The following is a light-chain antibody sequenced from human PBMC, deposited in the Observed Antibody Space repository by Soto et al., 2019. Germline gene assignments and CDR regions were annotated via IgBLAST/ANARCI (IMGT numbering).Light chain of an antibody. Sequence: EIVLTQSPGTLSLSPGERATLSCRASQSISSSYLAWYQKKPGQAPRLVIFGASSRAAGIPDRFSGSGSGTDFTLIISRLEPEDFAVFYCKHDGGSPPVYTFGQGTKLEI. J-gene: IGKJ2*01. CDR3: KHDGGSPPVYT. CDR1: QSISSSY. CDR2: GAS. V-gene: IGKV3-20*01.